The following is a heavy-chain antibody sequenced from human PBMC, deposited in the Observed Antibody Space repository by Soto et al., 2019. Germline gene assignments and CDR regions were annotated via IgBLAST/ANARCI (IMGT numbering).Heavy chain of an antibody. D-gene: IGHD6-13*01. V-gene: IGHV1-69*01. CDR2: IIPIFGTA. J-gene: IGHJ4*02. Sequence: QVQLVQSGAEVKKPGSSVKVSCKASGGTFSSYAISWVRQAPGQGLEWMGGIIPIFGTANYAQKFQGRVTITADESTSTAYMELSSLRSEDTAVYYCARSNQQLVPSFKIPFDCWGQGTLVTVSS. CDR1: GGTFSSYA. CDR3: ARSNQQLVPSFKIPFDC.